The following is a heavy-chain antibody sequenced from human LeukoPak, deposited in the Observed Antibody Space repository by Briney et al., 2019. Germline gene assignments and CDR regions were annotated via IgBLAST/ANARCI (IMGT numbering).Heavy chain of an antibody. V-gene: IGHV3-30*18. CDR2: ISYDGSNK. CDR3: AKGLSGYRYYYYGMDV. D-gene: IGHD3-3*01. J-gene: IGHJ6*02. CDR1: EFTFSSYG. Sequence: GRSLRLSCAAYEFTFSSYGMHWVRQAPGKGLEWVAVISYDGSNKYYADSVKGRFTISRDNSKNTLYLQMNSLRAEDTAVYYCAKGLSGYRYYYYGMDVWGQGTTVTVSS.